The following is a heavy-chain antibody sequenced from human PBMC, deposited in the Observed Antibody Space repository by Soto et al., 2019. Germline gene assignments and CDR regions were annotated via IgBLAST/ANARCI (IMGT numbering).Heavy chain of an antibody. V-gene: IGHV6-1*01. CDR1: GDSVSSNSAA. J-gene: IGHJ6*02. CDR2: TYYRSKWYN. Sequence: PPQTLSLTCAISGDSVSSNSAAWNWIRQSPSRGLEWLGRTYYRSKWYNDYAVSVKSRITINPDTSKNQFSLQLNSVTPEDTAVYYCARDRYSSGWGHYYYYGMDVWGQGTTVTVSS. D-gene: IGHD6-19*01. CDR3: ARDRYSSGWGHYYYYGMDV.